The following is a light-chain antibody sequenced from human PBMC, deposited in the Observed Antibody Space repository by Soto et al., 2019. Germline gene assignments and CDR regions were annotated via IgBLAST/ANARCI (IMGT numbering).Light chain of an antibody. CDR2: AAS. V-gene: IGKV1-9*01. CDR1: QGIRSF. J-gene: IGKJ1*01. CDR3: QQLNSYPRT. Sequence: DIPLTQSPSFLSASVGDRVTITCRASQGIRSFLAWYQQKPGQAPKLLIYAASTLQSGVPSRFSGSGSGTEFALTISSLQPEDFATYYCQQLNSYPRTFGQGTKVAIK.